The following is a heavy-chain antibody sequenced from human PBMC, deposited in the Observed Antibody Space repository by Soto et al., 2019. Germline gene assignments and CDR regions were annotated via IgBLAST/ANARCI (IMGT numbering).Heavy chain of an antibody. CDR2: ISWNSGSI. CDR1: GFTFDDYA. Sequence: GGSLRLSCAASGFTFDDYAMHWVRQAPGKGLEWVSGISWNSGSIGYADSVKGRFTISRDNAKNSLYLQMNSLRAEDTALYYCARSSDSSGQTYYFDYWGQGTLVTVSS. V-gene: IGHV3-9*01. CDR3: ARSSDSSGQTYYFDY. D-gene: IGHD3-22*01. J-gene: IGHJ4*02.